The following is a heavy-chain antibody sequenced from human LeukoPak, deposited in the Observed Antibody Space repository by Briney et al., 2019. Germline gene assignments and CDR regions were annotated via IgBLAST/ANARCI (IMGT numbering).Heavy chain of an antibody. CDR1: GGSVSTYY. CDR2: IYYSGTT. D-gene: IGHD2/OR15-2a*01. V-gene: IGHV4-59*02. Sequence: SETLSLTWTVSGGSVSTYYWNWIRQPPGKGMEWIGYIYYSGTTNYNPSLKSRVSMSVDTSKNQFSLKLSSVIAADTAVYYCARDLNNNWFDPWGQGTLVTVSS. J-gene: IGHJ5*02. CDR3: ARDLNNNWFDP.